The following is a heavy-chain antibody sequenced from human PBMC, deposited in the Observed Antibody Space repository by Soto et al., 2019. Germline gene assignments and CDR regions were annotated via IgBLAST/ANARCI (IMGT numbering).Heavy chain of an antibody. V-gene: IGHV1-69*01. CDR2: ITPMFGTP. J-gene: IGHJ4*02. CDR1: GGTFSRYT. CDR3: AIDGTRYDSSAYYYLY. D-gene: IGHD3-22*01. Sequence: QVQLVQSGAEVKKPGSSVKVSCKASGGTFSRYTITWVRQAPGQGLEWMGGITPMFGTPNYAQKFQGRVTITADESTSTAYMELSSLRSEDTAMYYCAIDGTRYDSSAYYYLYWGQGTLVTVSS.